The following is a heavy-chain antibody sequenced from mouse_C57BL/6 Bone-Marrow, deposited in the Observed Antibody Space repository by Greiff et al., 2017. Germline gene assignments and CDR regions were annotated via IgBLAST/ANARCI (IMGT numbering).Heavy chain of an antibody. CDR1: GYTFTSYW. CDR3: ARGDITTVVATEAMDY. J-gene: IGHJ4*01. Sequence: QVQLKQPGAELVKPGASVKLSCKASGYTFTSYWMHWVKQRPGRGLEWIGRIDPNSGGTKYNEKFKSKATLTVDKPSSTAYMQLSSLTSEDSAVYYCARGDITTVVATEAMDYWGQGTSVTVSS. V-gene: IGHV1-72*01. CDR2: IDPNSGGT. D-gene: IGHD1-1*01.